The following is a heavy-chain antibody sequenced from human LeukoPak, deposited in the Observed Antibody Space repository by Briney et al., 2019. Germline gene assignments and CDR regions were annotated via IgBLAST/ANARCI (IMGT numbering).Heavy chain of an antibody. CDR1: GFTFSSYA. D-gene: IGHD2-8*02. CDR3: ARDSSLVFDY. V-gene: IGHV3-74*01. CDR2: INGDGSNV. Sequence: GGSLRLSCAASGFTFSSYAMNWVRQAPGKGLVWVSHINGDGSNVNYADSVKGRFTISRDNAKNSLYLQMNSLRAEDTAVYYCARDSSLVFDYWGQGTLVTVSS. J-gene: IGHJ4*02.